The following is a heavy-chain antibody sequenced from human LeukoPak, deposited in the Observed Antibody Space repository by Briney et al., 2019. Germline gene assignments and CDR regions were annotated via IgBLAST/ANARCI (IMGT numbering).Heavy chain of an antibody. CDR2: ISYDGSNK. Sequence: PGGSLRLSCAASGFTFSSYAMHWVRQAPGKGLEWVAVISYDGSNKYYADSVKGRFTISRDNSKNTLYLQMNSLRAEDTAVYYCAREGYYDFWSGYSKNFDYWGQGTLVTVSS. J-gene: IGHJ4*02. V-gene: IGHV3-30*04. CDR3: AREGYYDFWSGYSKNFDY. CDR1: GFTFSSYA. D-gene: IGHD3-3*01.